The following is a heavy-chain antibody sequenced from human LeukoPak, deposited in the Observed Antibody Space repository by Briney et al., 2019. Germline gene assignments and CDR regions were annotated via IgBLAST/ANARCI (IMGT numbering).Heavy chain of an antibody. CDR1: GFTFSSYE. CDR2: ISSSGSAI. D-gene: IGHD6-19*01. Sequence: PGGSLRLSCAASGFTFSSYEMNWVRQAPGKGLEWVSKISSSGSAIYYADSVKGRFTISRDNAKSTLYLQMNSLRVEDTAVYYCARGGSLGYWGKGTLVTVSS. J-gene: IGHJ4*02. V-gene: IGHV3-48*03. CDR3: ARGGSLGY.